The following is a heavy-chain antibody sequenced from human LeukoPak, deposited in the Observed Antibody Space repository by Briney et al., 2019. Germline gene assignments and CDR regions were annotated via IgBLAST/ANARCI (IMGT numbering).Heavy chain of an antibody. CDR3: ARNLRYFDWLLDY. CDR1: GFTFSSYA. V-gene: IGHV3-23*01. Sequence: GGSLRLSCAASGFTFSSYAMSWVRQAPGKGLEWVSAISGSGGSTYYADSVKGRFTITRDNSKNTLYLQMNSLRAEDTAVYYCARNLRYFDWLLDYWGQGTLVTVSS. CDR2: ISGSGGST. D-gene: IGHD3-9*01. J-gene: IGHJ4*02.